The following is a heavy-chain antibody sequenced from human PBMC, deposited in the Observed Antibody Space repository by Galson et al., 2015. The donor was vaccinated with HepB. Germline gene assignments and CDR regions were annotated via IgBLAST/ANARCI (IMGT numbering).Heavy chain of an antibody. CDR1: GFSFSKYW. Sequence: SLRLSCAPSGFSFSKYWMTWVRQAPGKGLEWVGNISEDGSEKFYADSVQGRFTISRDNAEKSLFLQMNSLRSEDTAVYYCARAPLDLYDTLSGFDHWGQGSLVTVSS. J-gene: IGHJ1*01. V-gene: IGHV3-7*03. D-gene: IGHD3-9*01. CDR3: ARAPLDLYDTLSGFDH. CDR2: ISEDGSEK.